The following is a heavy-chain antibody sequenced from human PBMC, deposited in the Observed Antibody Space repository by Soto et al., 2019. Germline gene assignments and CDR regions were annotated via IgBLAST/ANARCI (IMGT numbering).Heavy chain of an antibody. D-gene: IGHD6-13*01. V-gene: IGHV1-18*04. J-gene: IGHJ4*02. CDR2: ISAYNGNT. Sequence: WASVKVSCKASGYTFTSYGISWVRQASGQGLEWMGWISAYNGNTNYAQKLQGRVTMTTDTSTSTAYMELRGLRSDDTAVYYRARGDSSSWYFDYWGQGTLVTVSS. CDR1: GYTFTSYG. CDR3: ARGDSSSWYFDY.